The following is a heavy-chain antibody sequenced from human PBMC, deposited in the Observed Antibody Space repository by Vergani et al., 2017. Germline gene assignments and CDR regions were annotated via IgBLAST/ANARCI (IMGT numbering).Heavy chain of an antibody. CDR1: GGTFSSYA. V-gene: IGHV1-69*01. J-gene: IGHJ6*02. CDR3: ARVSGYCSSTSCLIYYYYGMDV. D-gene: IGHD2-2*01. CDR2: IIPIFGTA. Sequence: QVQLVQSGAEVKKPGSSVKVSCKASGGTFSSYAISWVRQAPGQGLEWMGGIIPIFGTANYAQKFQGRVTITAAESTSTAYMELSSLRSEDTAVYYCARVSGYCSSTSCLIYYYYGMDVWGQGTTVTVSS.